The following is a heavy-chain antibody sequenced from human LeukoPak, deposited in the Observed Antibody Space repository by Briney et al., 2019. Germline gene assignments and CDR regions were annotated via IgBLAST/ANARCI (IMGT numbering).Heavy chain of an antibody. Sequence: KPSETLSLTCSVSGFSISGGYYWGWIRQPPGKGLEWLGSIYHSGNTDYNPSLKSRVTISVDTSKNQFSLKLSSVTAADTAVYYCARRKPPLVVNRRGWFDPWGQGTLVTVSS. CDR2: IYHSGNT. CDR1: GFSISGGYY. J-gene: IGHJ5*02. V-gene: IGHV4-38-2*02. D-gene: IGHD3-22*01. CDR3: ARRKPPLVVNRRGWFDP.